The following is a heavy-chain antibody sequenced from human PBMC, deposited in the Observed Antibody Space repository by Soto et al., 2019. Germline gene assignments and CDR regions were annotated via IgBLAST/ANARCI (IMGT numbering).Heavy chain of an antibody. Sequence: SETLSLTCTVSGGSISSSSYYWGWIRQPPGKGLEWIGSIYYSGSTYYNPSLKSRVTISVDTSKNQFSLKLSSVTAAETAVYYCARQNLVVVPAAMFNVDTAMVTYFDYWGQGTLVTVSS. J-gene: IGHJ4*02. D-gene: IGHD2-2*01. CDR3: ARQNLVVVPAAMFNVDTAMVTYFDY. CDR2: IYYSGST. CDR1: GGSISSSSYY. V-gene: IGHV4-39*01.